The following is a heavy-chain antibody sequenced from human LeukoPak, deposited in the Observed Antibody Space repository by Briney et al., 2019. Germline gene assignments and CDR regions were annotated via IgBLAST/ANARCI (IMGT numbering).Heavy chain of an antibody. Sequence: PSETLSLTCAVYGGSFSGYYWNWIRQPPGKGLEWIGEINHSGSTNYNPSLKSRVTISVDTSKNQFSLKLSSVTVADTAVYYCARRGSSDWFHFDAWGQGTLVTVSS. CDR3: ARRGSSDWFHFDA. V-gene: IGHV4-34*01. CDR2: INHSGST. D-gene: IGHD6-19*01. J-gene: IGHJ5*02. CDR1: GGSFSGYY.